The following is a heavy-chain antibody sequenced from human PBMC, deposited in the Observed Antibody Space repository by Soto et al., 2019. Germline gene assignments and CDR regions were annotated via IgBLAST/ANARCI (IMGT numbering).Heavy chain of an antibody. CDR2: INAGNGNT. V-gene: IGHV1-3*01. J-gene: IGHJ5*02. D-gene: IGHD3-3*01. CDR1: GYTFTSYG. CDR3: ARDSAIILRFLEWLPTAANWFDP. Sequence: ASVKVSCKASGYTFTSYGVHWVRQAPGQRLEWMGWINAGNGNTKYSQKFQGRVTITRDTSASTAYMELSSLRSEDTAVYYCARDSAIILRFLEWLPTAANWFDPWGQGTLVTVSS.